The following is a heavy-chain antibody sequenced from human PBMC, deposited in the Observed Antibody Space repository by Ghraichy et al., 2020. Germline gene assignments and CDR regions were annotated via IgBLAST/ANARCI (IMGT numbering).Heavy chain of an antibody. Sequence: GGSLRLSCAASGLTFSDSAMHWVRQASGKGLEWIGRIRSKANNYETAYAASVKGRFTISRDDSENMASLQMNSLKSEDTAVYYCTTYSDSGTNWLDPWGQGTLVTVSS. J-gene: IGHJ5*02. D-gene: IGHD4-11*01. CDR3: TTYSDSGTNWLDP. CDR2: IRSKANNYET. CDR1: GLTFSDSA. V-gene: IGHV3-73*01.